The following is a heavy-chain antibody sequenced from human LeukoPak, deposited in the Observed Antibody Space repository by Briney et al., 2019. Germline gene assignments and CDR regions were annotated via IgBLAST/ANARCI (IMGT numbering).Heavy chain of an antibody. D-gene: IGHD1-7*01. V-gene: IGHV4-31*03. CDR3: ARDRPRITGTTPGMDV. J-gene: IGHJ6*02. Sequence: SQTLSLTCTVSGGSISSGGYYWSWIRQHPGKGLEWIGYIYYSGSTYYNPSLKSRVTISVDTSKNQFSLKLSSVTAADTAVYYCARDRPRITGTTPGMDVWGQGTTVTVSS. CDR2: IYYSGST. CDR1: GGSISSGGYY.